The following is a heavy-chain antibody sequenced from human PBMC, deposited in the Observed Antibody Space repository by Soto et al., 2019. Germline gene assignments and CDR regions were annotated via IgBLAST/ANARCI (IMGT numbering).Heavy chain of an antibody. D-gene: IGHD1-26*01. CDR2: IYWDDDK. CDR3: AHRELYSGSYWDGGYFDY. CDR1: GFSLYTSGVG. V-gene: IGHV2-5*02. J-gene: IGHJ4*02. Sequence: QIALEESGPTRVKPTQTLAVTCTFSGFSLYTSGVGVGWIRQPPGKALEWLAVIYWDDDKRYSPFLKSRLTITKDTSKNQVVRTMTNMDPVDPATYYCAHRELYSGSYWDGGYFDYWGQGTLVTVSS.